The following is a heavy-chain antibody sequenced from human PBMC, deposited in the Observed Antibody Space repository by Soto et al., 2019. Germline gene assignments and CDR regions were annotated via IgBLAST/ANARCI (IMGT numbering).Heavy chain of an antibody. CDR3: ARDPEWEEPIFLYYYYGMDV. CDR2: IKQDGSEK. J-gene: IGHJ6*02. V-gene: IGHV3-7*05. D-gene: IGHD1-26*01. CDR1: GFTFSSYW. Sequence: GGSLRLSCAASGFTFSSYWMSWVRQAPGKGLEWVANIKQDGSEKYYVDSVKGRFTISRDNAKNSLYLQMNSLRAEDTAVYYCARDPEWEEPIFLYYYYGMDVWGQGTTVTVSS.